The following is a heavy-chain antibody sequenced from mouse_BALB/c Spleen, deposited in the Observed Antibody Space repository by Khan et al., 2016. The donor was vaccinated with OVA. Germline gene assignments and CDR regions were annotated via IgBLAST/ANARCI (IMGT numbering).Heavy chain of an antibody. CDR1: GYSITSDYA. Sequence: EVQLQESGPGLVKPSQSLSLTCTVTGYSITSDYAWNWIRKFPGNKLEWMGYISYSGNTKYNPSLKRRISITRDTSKNQFFLQLNFVTIEDTATYYFARIQGWDFDDWGQGTTLTVSS. V-gene: IGHV3-2*02. J-gene: IGHJ2*01. CDR3: ARIQGWDFDD. D-gene: IGHD1-1*02. CDR2: ISYSGNT.